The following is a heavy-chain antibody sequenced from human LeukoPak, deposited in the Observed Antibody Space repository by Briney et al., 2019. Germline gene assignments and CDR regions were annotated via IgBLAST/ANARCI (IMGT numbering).Heavy chain of an antibody. D-gene: IGHD1-26*01. CDR2: IRQDGSEK. Sequence: PGGSLRLSCAASGFTFSSYWKSRVRQAPGKGLEWVANIRQDGSEKYYVDSVKGRFTISRDNAKKSLYLQMNSLRAEDTAVYYCARGSGGDYFDYWGQGTLVTVSS. V-gene: IGHV3-7*01. CDR1: GFTFSSYW. J-gene: IGHJ4*02. CDR3: ARGSGGDYFDY.